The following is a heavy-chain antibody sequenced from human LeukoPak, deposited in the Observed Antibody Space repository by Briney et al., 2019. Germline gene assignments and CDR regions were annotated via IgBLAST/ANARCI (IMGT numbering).Heavy chain of an antibody. CDR1: GSTFSSYA. Sequence: PGGSLRLSCAASGSTFSSYAMNWVRQAPGKGLEWVSAISGGGGTTYYADSVKGRFTISRDNSKNTLFLQMNSLRAEDTAVYYCAKDREGLSSGYDLEYFDYRGQGTLVTVSS. J-gene: IGHJ4*02. V-gene: IGHV3-23*01. CDR2: ISGGGGTT. D-gene: IGHD5-12*01. CDR3: AKDREGLSSGYDLEYFDY.